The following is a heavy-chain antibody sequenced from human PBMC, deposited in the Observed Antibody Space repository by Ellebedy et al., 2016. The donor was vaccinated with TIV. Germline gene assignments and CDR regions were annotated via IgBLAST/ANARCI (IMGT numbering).Heavy chain of an antibody. CDR1: GFTFSSYW. CDR3: ARDESLVPAREEYCSGGSCHN. J-gene: IGHJ4*02. CDR2: IKQDGSEK. Sequence: GESLKISCAASGFTFSSYWMSWVRQAPGKGLEWVANIKQDGSEKYYVDSVKGRFTISRDNAKNSLYLQMNSLRAEDTDVYYCARDESLVPAREEYCSGGSCHNWGQGTLVTVSS. D-gene: IGHD2-15*01. V-gene: IGHV3-7*03.